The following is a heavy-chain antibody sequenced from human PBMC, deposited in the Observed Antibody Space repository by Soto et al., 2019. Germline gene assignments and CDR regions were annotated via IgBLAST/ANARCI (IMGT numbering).Heavy chain of an antibody. Sequence: QVQLVQSGAEVKKPGYSVKVSCKASGGTFSSYAISWVRQAPGQGLEWMGGIIPIFGTANYAQKFQGRVTITADESTSTAYMELSSLRSEDTAVYYCARDRRHCSGGSCYSHYYYGMDVWGQGTTVTVSS. D-gene: IGHD2-15*01. V-gene: IGHV1-69*12. CDR1: GGTFSSYA. J-gene: IGHJ6*02. CDR3: ARDRRHCSGGSCYSHYYYGMDV. CDR2: IIPIFGTA.